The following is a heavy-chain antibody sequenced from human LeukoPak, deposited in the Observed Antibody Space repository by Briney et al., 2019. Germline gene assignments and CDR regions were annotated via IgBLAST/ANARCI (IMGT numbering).Heavy chain of an antibody. D-gene: IGHD6-13*01. CDR2: ISYDGSNK. CDR1: GFTFSSYA. CDR3: AREDSSSWGDY. V-gene: IGHV3-30-3*01. Sequence: SGGSLRLSCAASGFTFSSYAMHWVRQAPGKGLEWVAVISYDGSNKYYADSVKGRFTISRDNSKNTLYLQMNSLRAEDTAVYYCAREDSSSWGDYWGQGTLVTVSS. J-gene: IGHJ4*02.